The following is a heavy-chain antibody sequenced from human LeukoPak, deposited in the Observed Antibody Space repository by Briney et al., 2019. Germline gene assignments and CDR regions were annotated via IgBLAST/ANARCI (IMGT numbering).Heavy chain of an antibody. Sequence: PSETLSLTCTVSGYSIISGYYWGWIRQPPGKGLEWIGNIYHSGSTYYNPSLKSRVTISVDTSKNQFSLKLSSVTAADTAVYYCARTVAGPWGYWGQGTLVTVSS. CDR3: ARTVAGPWGY. CDR2: IYHSGST. V-gene: IGHV4-38-2*02. D-gene: IGHD6-19*01. J-gene: IGHJ4*02. CDR1: GYSIISGYY.